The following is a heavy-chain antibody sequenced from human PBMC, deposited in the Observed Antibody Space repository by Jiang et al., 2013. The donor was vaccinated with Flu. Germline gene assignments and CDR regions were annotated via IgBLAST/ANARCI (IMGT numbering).Heavy chain of an antibody. V-gene: IGHV3-33*01. CDR3: ARDPSIAAAGMFDY. CDR1: GFTSSSYG. D-gene: IGHD6-13*01. J-gene: IGHJ4*02. Sequence: VQLLESGGGVVQPGRSLRLSCAASGFTSSSYGMHWVRQAPGKGLEWVAVIWYDGSNKYYADSVKGRFTISRDNSKNTLYLQMNSLRAEDTAVYYCARDPSIAAAGMFDYWGQGTLVTVSS. CDR2: IWYDGSNK.